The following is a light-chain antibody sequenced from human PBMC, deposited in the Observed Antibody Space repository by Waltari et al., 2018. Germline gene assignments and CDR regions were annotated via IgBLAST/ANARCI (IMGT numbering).Light chain of an antibody. V-gene: IGKV1-39*01. Sequence: DTLMTQSPSSLSASVGDRVPITCRARQAISTYVNWYQQTPGMAPKLLIFSSSTLHRGVSSRFSGSGSGTEFTLTISNLQPDDFATYYCQQSYSAPLAFGGGTKLDI. CDR2: SSS. J-gene: IGKJ4*01. CDR1: QAISTY. CDR3: QQSYSAPLA.